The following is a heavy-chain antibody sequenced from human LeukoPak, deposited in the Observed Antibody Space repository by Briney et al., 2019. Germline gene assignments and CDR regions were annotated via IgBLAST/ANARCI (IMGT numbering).Heavy chain of an antibody. J-gene: IGHJ4*02. V-gene: IGHV3-23*01. CDR2: ISDSGGGT. CDR1: GFTFSSYV. CDR3: ARAKESVDTAMALDY. D-gene: IGHD5-18*01. Sequence: GGSLRLSCAASGFTFSSYVMNWVRQAPGKGLEWVSGISDSGGGTYYADSVKGRFTISRDNAKNSLYLQMNSLRAEDTAVYYCARAKESVDTAMALDYWGQGTLVTVSS.